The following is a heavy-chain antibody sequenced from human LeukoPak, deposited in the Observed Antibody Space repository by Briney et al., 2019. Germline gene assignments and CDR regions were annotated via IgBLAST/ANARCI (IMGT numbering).Heavy chain of an antibody. CDR3: ARVGQWLVPGHTSNYYHYMDV. CDR1: GGTFSSNA. J-gene: IGHJ6*03. D-gene: IGHD6-19*01. V-gene: IGHV1-69*13. Sequence: GASVKVSCKASGGTFSSNAISWVRQAPGQGLEWMGGIIPIFSTANFAQKFQGRVTITADESTSTAYMELSSLRSEDTAVYYCARVGQWLVPGHTSNYYHYMDVWGKGTTVTVSS. CDR2: IIPIFSTA.